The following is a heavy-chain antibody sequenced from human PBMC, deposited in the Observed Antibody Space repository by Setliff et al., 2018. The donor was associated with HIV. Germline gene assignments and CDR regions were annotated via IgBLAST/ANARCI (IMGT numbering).Heavy chain of an antibody. CDR1: GVSISSTNYY. CDR3: ARPQLGWGGGSHFDH. J-gene: IGHJ4*02. D-gene: IGHD1-1*01. Sequence: SETLSLTCTVSGVSISSTNYYWAWIRQPPGEGLEWIGNILYGGTTFYNPSLRSRVTISVDTSKNQFSLKLSSVTAADTAVYYWARPQLGWGGGSHFDHWGQGTLVTVSS. V-gene: IGHV4-39*01. CDR2: ILYGGTT.